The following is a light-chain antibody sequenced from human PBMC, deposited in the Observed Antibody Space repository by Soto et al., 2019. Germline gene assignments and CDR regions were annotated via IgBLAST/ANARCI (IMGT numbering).Light chain of an antibody. CDR2: QTS. J-gene: IGKJ1*01. Sequence: EIVLTKSPATLSSFPGDRVTLSCRASQTSNTRLAWYQHRPGQAPRLLIYQTSIRAAGIPARFSASGTGTDFTLTISDVQPEDFAVYYCHQRQSWPRTFGQGTKVDI. CDR1: QTSNTR. V-gene: IGKV3-11*01. CDR3: HQRQSWPRT.